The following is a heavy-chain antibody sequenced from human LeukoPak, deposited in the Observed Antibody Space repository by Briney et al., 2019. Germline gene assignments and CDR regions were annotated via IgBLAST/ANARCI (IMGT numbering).Heavy chain of an antibody. CDR1: GFTVSSNY. CDR2: IYSGGST. J-gene: IGHJ4*02. Sequence: PGGSLRLSCAASGFTVSSNYMSWVRQAPGKGLEWVSVIYSGGSTYYADSVKGRFTISRDNSKNTLYLQMNSLRAEDTAVYYCAGSPRALREDYWGQGTLVTVSS. CDR3: AGSPRALREDY. V-gene: IGHV3-53*01. D-gene: IGHD3-16*01.